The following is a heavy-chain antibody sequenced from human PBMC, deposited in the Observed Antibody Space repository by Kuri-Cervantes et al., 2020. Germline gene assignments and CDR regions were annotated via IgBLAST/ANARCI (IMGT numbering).Heavy chain of an antibody. CDR2: INPSGGST. D-gene: IGHD5-12*01. Sequence: ASVKVSCKASGYTFTSYYMHWVRQAPGQGLEWMGIINPSGGSTSYAQKFQGRVTMTRDTSTSTVYMELSRLRSDDTAVYYCASSEGGYDPTPFDYWGQGTLVTVSS. V-gene: IGHV1-46*01. J-gene: IGHJ4*02. CDR1: GYTFTSYY. CDR3: ASSEGGYDPTPFDY.